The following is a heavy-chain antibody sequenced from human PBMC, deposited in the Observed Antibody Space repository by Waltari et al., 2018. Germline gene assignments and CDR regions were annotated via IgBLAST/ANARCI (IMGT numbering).Heavy chain of an antibody. D-gene: IGHD3-3*01. CDR3: ARPYYDLWSGSPSYFDY. CDR1: GYSFSTYW. V-gene: IGHV5-51*01. Sequence: EVQLVQSGAEVKKPGESLKISCKGSGYSFSTYWIGWVRQMPGKGLEWMGIIYAGDSDTRYSPSFQGQVTISVDKSIRTAYLQWSSLKASDTAMYYCARPYYDLWSGSPSYFDYWGQGTLVTVSS. CDR2: IYAGDSDT. J-gene: IGHJ4*02.